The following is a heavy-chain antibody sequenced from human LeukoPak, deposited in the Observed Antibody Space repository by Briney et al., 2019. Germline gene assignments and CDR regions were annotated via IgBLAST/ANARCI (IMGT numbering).Heavy chain of an antibody. CDR1: GFSFSMYS. D-gene: IGHD6-19*01. Sequence: GSLRLSCAASGFSFSMYSMAWVRQAPGKGLEWVSVINDRGGYIQDADSVKGRFTISRDNYQNTLFLQMNSLRAEDTAVYYCVRERDRGIDVADDFDYWGQGTLVTVSS. CDR3: VRERDRGIDVADDFDY. CDR2: INDRGGYI. J-gene: IGHJ4*02. V-gene: IGHV3-23*01.